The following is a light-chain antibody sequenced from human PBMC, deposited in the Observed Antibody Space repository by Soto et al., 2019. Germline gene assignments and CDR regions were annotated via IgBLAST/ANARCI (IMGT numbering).Light chain of an antibody. CDR3: QQRSNWPIS. V-gene: IGKV3-11*01. J-gene: IGKJ2*01. CDR1: QSVSSY. Sequence: EIVLTQSPATLSLSPGERATLSCRASQSVSSYLAWYQQKPGQAPRLLIYDASNRATGIPARFSGSGSGTDFTLTISSLEPEDFAVYYWQQRSNWPISVGQGTMLEIK. CDR2: DAS.